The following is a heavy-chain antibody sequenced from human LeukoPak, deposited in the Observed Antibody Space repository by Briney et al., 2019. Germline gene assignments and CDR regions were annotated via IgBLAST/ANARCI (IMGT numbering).Heavy chain of an antibody. Sequence: GWSLRLSCSASGFTFSSYAMYWVRQAPGKGLEYVSAISTNGGSTYYADSVKGRFTISRDNSKNTLYLQMSSLRAEDTAVYYCVKVTKDYGDYAARYWGQGTLVTVSS. CDR1: GFTFSSYA. J-gene: IGHJ4*02. CDR2: ISTNGGST. CDR3: VKVTKDYGDYAARY. D-gene: IGHD4-17*01. V-gene: IGHV3-64D*06.